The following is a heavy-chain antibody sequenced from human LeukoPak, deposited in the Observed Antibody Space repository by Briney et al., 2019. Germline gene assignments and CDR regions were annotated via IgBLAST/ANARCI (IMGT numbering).Heavy chain of an antibody. J-gene: IGHJ4*02. Sequence: PGGSLRLSCAASGFTFSDYYMSWIRQAPGKGLEWVSYISSSGSTIYYADSVKGRFTISRDNAKNSLYLQMNSLRAEDTAVYYCAKSRSMWWCFDYWGQGTLVTVSS. D-gene: IGHD2-21*01. CDR2: ISSSGSTI. V-gene: IGHV3-11*01. CDR1: GFTFSDYY. CDR3: AKSRSMWWCFDY.